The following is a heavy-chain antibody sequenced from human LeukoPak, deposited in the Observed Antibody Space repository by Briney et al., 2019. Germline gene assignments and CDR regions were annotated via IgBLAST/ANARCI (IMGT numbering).Heavy chain of an antibody. CDR1: GITFSSYW. V-gene: IGHV3-7*01. CDR2: IKQDGSEI. Sequence: GGSLRLSCAGSGITFSSYWMSWVRQAPGKGLEWVANIKQDGSEIYYVDSVKGRFTISRDNAKNSLYLQMNSLRVEDTAVYYRLSSSTARGGFDCWGQGTLVTVSS. D-gene: IGHD4-17*01. J-gene: IGHJ4*02. CDR3: LSSSTARGGFDC.